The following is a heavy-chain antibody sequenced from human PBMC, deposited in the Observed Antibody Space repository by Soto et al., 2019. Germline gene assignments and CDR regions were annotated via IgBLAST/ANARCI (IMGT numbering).Heavy chain of an antibody. CDR2: IYYSGST. J-gene: IGHJ4*02. Sequence: SETLSLPCTVSGGSISSHYWSWIRQPPGKGLEWIGYIYYSGSTNYNPSLKSRVTISVDTSKNQFSLKLSSVTAADTAVYYCARDQDVAGEFDYWGQGTLVTVSS. CDR1: GGSISSHY. CDR3: ARDQDVAGEFDY. D-gene: IGHD6-19*01. V-gene: IGHV4-59*11.